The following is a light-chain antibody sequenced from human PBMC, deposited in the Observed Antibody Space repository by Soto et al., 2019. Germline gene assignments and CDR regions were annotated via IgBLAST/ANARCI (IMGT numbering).Light chain of an antibody. CDR3: QQSYSTHQVT. J-gene: IGKJ5*01. V-gene: IGKV1-39*01. Sequence: DIQMTQSPSSVSASVGDRVTITGRASQSISSYLNWYQQIPGQATKLLIYAASSLQSGVPSRFSGSGSGTDFTLTISSLQPEDFANYYCQQSYSTHQVTFGQGTRLEI. CDR1: QSISSY. CDR2: AAS.